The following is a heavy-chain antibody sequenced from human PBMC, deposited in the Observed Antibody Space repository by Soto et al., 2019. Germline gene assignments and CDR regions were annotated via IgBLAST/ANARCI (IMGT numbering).Heavy chain of an antibody. CDR3: ARGSRFGVLTGYYIDY. Sequence: GGSLRLSCAASGFTFSSYWMSWVHQAPGKGLEWVANIKQDGSEKYYVDSVKGRFTISRDNAKNSLYLQMNSLRAEDTAVYYCARGSRFGVLTGYYIDYWGQGTLVTVSS. CDR1: GFTFSSYW. CDR2: IKQDGSEK. V-gene: IGHV3-7*01. J-gene: IGHJ4*02. D-gene: IGHD3-9*01.